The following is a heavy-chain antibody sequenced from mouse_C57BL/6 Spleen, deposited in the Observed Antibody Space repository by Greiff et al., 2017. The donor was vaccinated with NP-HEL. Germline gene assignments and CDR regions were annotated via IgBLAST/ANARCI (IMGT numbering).Heavy chain of an antibody. CDR1: GYTFTSYW. V-gene: IGHV1-50*01. CDR3: ARKRAPYYSNYFFDY. Sequence: VQLQQPGAELVKPGASVKLSCKASGYTFTSYWMQWVKQRPGQGLEWIGEINPSDSYTNYNQKFKGKTTLTVYTSSSTAYMQLSSLTSEDSAVYYCARKRAPYYSNYFFDYWGQGTTLTVSS. CDR2: INPSDSYT. D-gene: IGHD2-5*01. J-gene: IGHJ2*01.